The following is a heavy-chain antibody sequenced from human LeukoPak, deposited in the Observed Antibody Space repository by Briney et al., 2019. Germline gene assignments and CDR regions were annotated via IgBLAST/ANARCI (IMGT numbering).Heavy chain of an antibody. CDR2: IYTSGST. J-gene: IGHJ4*02. CDR1: GGSISSYY. CDR3: ARRGSYFQALDY. Sequence: SETLSLTCTVSGGSISSYYWSWIRQPPGKGLEWIGYIYTSGSTNYNPSLKSRVTISVDTSKNQFSLKLSSVTAADTAVYYRARRGSYFQALDYWGQGTLVTVSS. V-gene: IGHV4-4*09. D-gene: IGHD1-26*01.